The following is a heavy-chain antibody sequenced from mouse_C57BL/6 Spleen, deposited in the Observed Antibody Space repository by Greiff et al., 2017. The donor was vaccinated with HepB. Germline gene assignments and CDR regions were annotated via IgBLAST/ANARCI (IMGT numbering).Heavy chain of an antibody. V-gene: IGHV5-17*01. J-gene: IGHJ2*01. CDR1: GFTFSDYG. CDR3: AKAYDYDEDY. D-gene: IGHD2-4*01. CDR2: ISSGSSTI. Sequence: EVHLVESGGGLVKPGGSLKLSCAASGFTFSDYGMHWVRQAPEKGLEWVAYISSGSSTIYYADTVKGRFTISRDNAKNTLFLQMTSLRSEDTAMYYCAKAYDYDEDYWGQGTTLTVSS.